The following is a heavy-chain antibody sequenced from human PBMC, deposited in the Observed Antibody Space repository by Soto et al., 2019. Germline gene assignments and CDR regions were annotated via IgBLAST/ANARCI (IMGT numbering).Heavy chain of an antibody. V-gene: IGHV4-59*12. CDR1: GGSISSYY. CDR3: ARVRDCSGGSCYPRFDP. D-gene: IGHD2-15*01. Sequence: SETLSLTCTVSGGSISSYYWSWIRQPPGKGLEWIGYIYYSGSTNYNPSLKSRVTISVDTSKNQFSLKLSSVTAADTAVYYCARVRDCSGGSCYPRFDPWGQGTLVTVSS. J-gene: IGHJ5*02. CDR2: IYYSGST.